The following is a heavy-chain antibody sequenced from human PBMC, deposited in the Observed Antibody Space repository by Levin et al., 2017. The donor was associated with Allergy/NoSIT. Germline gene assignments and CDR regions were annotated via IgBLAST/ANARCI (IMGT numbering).Heavy chain of an antibody. CDR3: AKERTYYDILTGFDY. D-gene: IGHD3-9*01. CDR2: ISGSGGST. CDR1: GFTFSSYA. V-gene: IGHV3-23*01. J-gene: IGHJ4*02. Sequence: GESLKISCAASGFTFSSYAMSWVRQAPGKGLEWVSAISGSGGSTYYADSVEGRFTISRDNSKNTLYLQMNSLRVEDTAVYYCAKERTYYDILTGFDYWGQGTLVTVSS.